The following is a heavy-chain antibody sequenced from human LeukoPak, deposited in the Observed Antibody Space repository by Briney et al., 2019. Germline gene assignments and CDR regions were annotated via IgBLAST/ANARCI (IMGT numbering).Heavy chain of an antibody. CDR2: IYYSGST. CDR3: ARGRPEVVVVAEVFDY. Sequence: PSETLSLTCTVSGGSISSYYWSWIRQPPGKGLEWIGYIYYSGSTNYNPSLKSRVTISVDTSKNQFSLKLSSVTAADTAVYYCARGRPEVVVVAEVFDYWGQGTLVTVSS. CDR1: GGSISSYY. V-gene: IGHV4-59*01. J-gene: IGHJ4*02. D-gene: IGHD2-15*01.